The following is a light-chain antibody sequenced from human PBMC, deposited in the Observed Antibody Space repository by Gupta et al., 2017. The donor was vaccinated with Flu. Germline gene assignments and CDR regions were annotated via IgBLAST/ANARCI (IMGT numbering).Light chain of an antibody. J-gene: IGLJ1*01. Sequence: SAPTQPRPVSGSPGQSVTISCTGTSNDVGGYNRVSWYEQRPGKAPKLILYDVTERPSGVPDRFSGSKSGNTASLTISGLQADDEADYYCSSHAGRVTWVFGTGTTVTVL. CDR3: SSHAGRVTWV. CDR1: SNDVGGYNR. V-gene: IGLV2-11*01. CDR2: DVT.